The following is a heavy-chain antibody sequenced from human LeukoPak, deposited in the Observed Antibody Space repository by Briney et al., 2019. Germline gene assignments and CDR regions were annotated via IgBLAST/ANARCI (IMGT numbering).Heavy chain of an antibody. CDR3: AKPVPNWNDEATFDY. J-gene: IGHJ4*02. V-gene: IGHV3-30*02. D-gene: IGHD1-20*01. Sequence: GGSLRLSCAASGFTFSSYGMHWVRQAPGKGLEWVAFIRYDGSNKYYADSVKGRFTISRDNSKYTLYLQMNSLRAEDTAVYYCAKPVPNWNDEATFDYWGQGTLVTVSS. CDR2: IRYDGSNK. CDR1: GFTFSSYG.